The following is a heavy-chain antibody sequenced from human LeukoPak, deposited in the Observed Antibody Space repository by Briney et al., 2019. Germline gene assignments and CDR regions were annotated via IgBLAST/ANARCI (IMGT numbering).Heavy chain of an antibody. CDR3: ANGEGGSSSWYDFYDYGMDV. Sequence: PGMSPRLSCAASGFTFNNFAMHWVRQAPGKGLEWVAVISIDGAKTYSADSVKGRFTISRDNSKKTLYLKMNTVRAEDTAVYYCANGEGGSSSWYDFYDYGMDVWGKGTTVTVSS. CDR2: ISIDGAKT. J-gene: IGHJ6*04. D-gene: IGHD2-2*01. V-gene: IGHV3-30*18. CDR1: GFTFNNFA.